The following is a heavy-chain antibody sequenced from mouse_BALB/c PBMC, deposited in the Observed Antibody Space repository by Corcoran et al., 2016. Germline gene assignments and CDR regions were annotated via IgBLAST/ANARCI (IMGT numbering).Heavy chain of an antibody. J-gene: IGHJ2*01. CDR1: GYTFTDYV. D-gene: IGHD1-1*02. CDR2: IYPGSGST. Sequence: QVQLQQFGPELVKPGASVKMSCKASGYTFTDYVISWVKQRTGQGLEWIGEIYPGSGSTYYNEKFKGKATLTADKSSNTAYMQLSSLTSEDSAVYFCARRGGNYLDYWGQGTTLTVSS. CDR3: ARRGGNYLDY. V-gene: IGHV1-81*01.